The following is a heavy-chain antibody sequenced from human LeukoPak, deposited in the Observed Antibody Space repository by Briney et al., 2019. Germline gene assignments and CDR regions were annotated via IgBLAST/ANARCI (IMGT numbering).Heavy chain of an antibody. J-gene: IGHJ4*02. V-gene: IGHV3-23*01. Sequence: GGSLRLSCAASGFTFNSYAMSWVRQAPGKGLEWVSAISGSGGSTYYADSVKGRFTISRDNSKNTLYLQMNSLRAEDTAVYYCAKGSYYDSSGYLFDYWGQGTLVTVSS. CDR2: ISGSGGST. CDR1: GFTFNSYA. D-gene: IGHD3-22*01. CDR3: AKGSYYDSSGYLFDY.